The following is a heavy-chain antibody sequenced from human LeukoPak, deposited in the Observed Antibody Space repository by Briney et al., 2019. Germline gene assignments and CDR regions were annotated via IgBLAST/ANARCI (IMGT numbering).Heavy chain of an antibody. CDR3: ARDRAGWYDDYYYMDV. CDR2: FNWNGGST. D-gene: IGHD6-19*01. J-gene: IGHJ6*03. CDR1: GFTFDDYG. Sequence: GGSLRLSCAASGFTFDDYGMSWVRQAPGKGLGWVSGFNWNGGSTGYADSVKGRFTISRDNAKNSLYLQMNSLRAEDTALYYCARDRAGWYDDYYYMDVWGKGTTVTVSS. V-gene: IGHV3-20*04.